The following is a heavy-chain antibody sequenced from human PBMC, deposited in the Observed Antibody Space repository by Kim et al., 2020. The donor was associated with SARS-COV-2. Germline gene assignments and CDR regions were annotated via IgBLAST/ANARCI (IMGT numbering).Heavy chain of an antibody. V-gene: IGHV1-69*13. CDR1: GGNFRSFT. CDR3: ARGNYSSPRDFYYGMDV. Sequence: SVKVSCKASGGNFRSFTVGWVRQAPGQGFEWMGVMTPIFVVANYTQKFQGRVTITADESASMVYMELSSLRSDDTALYYCARGNYSSPRDFYYGMDVWGQGTMVTVSS. CDR2: MTPIFVVA. J-gene: IGHJ6*02. D-gene: IGHD6-13*01.